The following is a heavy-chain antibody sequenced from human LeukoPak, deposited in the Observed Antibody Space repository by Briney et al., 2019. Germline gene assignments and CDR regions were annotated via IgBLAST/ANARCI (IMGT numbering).Heavy chain of an antibody. D-gene: IGHD3-10*01. V-gene: IGHV4-59*12. CDR2: IYYSGST. Sequence: SETLSLTCTVSGGSISSYYWSWVRQPPGKGLEWVGYIYYSGSTNYNPSLKSRVTISVDTSKNQFSLKLSSVTAADTAVYYCARSDGSGNWGQGTLVTVSS. CDR1: GGSISSYY. J-gene: IGHJ4*02. CDR3: ARSDGSGN.